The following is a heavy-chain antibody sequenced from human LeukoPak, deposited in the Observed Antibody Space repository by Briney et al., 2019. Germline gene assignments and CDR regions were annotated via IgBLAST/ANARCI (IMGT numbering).Heavy chain of an antibody. Sequence: ASVKVSCKASGGTFSSYAISWVRQAPGQGLEWMGGIIPIFGTANNAQKFQGRVTITTDESTSTAYMELSSLRSEDTAVYYCAFRDDIAARPSDYWGQGTLVTVSS. D-gene: IGHD6-6*01. CDR2: IIPIFGTA. CDR3: AFRDDIAARPSDY. J-gene: IGHJ4*02. V-gene: IGHV1-69*05. CDR1: GGTFSSYA.